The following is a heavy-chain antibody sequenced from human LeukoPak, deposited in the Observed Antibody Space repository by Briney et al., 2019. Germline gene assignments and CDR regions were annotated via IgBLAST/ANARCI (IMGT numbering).Heavy chain of an antibody. CDR2: MKGDESEI. CDR3: ARPAYTAAYDL. V-gene: IGHV3-7*01. J-gene: IGHJ3*01. CDR1: GFTFSTYW. Sequence: GGSLRLSCAASGFTFSTYWMTCVRQAPGKGREWVANMKGDESEIHYVDSEKGRFTISRDNAKNSLYLQMNSLRAEDTAVYYCARPAYTAAYDLWGQGKMVTVSS. D-gene: IGHD3-16*01.